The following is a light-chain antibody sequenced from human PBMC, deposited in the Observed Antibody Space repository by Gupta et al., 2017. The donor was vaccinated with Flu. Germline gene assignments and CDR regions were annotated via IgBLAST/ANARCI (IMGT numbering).Light chain of an antibody. J-gene: IGLJ2*01. CDR2: DGN. CDR3: NSYGATTF. CDR1: SSDVGAYDY. V-gene: IGLV2-11*01. Sequence: QSALPHSCSVFWSPGQSVAISCTGTSSDVGAYDYVSWYQQHPGQAPKLIIYDGNKRPSGVTDRFTGSKSGNTASLTITGRQHEDDADYHSNSYGATTFFGGGTRLTVL.